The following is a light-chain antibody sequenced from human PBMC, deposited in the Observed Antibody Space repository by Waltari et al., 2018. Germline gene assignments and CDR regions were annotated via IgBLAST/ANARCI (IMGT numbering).Light chain of an antibody. CDR2: YYSASDK. CDR1: SDINVGSYN. Sequence: QPVLTQPPSSSASPGESARLTCTLPSDINVGSYNIYWYQQKPGSPPRYLLYYYSASDKGQGSGRPSRFSGSKDASANTGILLSSGLQSEDEADYYCMIWPSNGLGVFGGGTKLTVL. V-gene: IGLV5-37*01. CDR3: MIWPSNGLGV. J-gene: IGLJ2*01.